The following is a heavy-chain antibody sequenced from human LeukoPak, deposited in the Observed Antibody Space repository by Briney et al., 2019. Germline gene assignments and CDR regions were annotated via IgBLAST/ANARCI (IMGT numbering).Heavy chain of an antibody. J-gene: IGHJ4*02. CDR3: ATYMVRGALFDY. V-gene: IGHV3-21*04. Sequence: PGGSLRLSCTASGFTFSTFSMNWVRQAPGKRLEWVSSISSSSSYIYYADSVKGRFTISRDNAKNSLYLQMNSLRAEDTAVYYCATYMVRGALFDYWGQGTLVTVSS. D-gene: IGHD3-10*01. CDR2: ISSSSSYI. CDR1: GFTFSTFS.